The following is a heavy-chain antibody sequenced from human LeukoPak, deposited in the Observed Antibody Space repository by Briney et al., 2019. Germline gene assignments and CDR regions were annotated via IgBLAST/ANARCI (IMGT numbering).Heavy chain of an antibody. Sequence: GGSLRLSCAASGFAFSSYGMHWVRQAPGKGLEWVAVIWYDGSNKYYADSVKGRFTISRDNSKNTLYLQMNSLRAEDTAVYYCARGYYYDSSGCFQEGYFDYWGQGTLVTVSS. CDR1: GFAFSSYG. J-gene: IGHJ4*02. V-gene: IGHV3-33*08. D-gene: IGHD3-22*01. CDR2: IWYDGSNK. CDR3: ARGYYYDSSGCFQEGYFDY.